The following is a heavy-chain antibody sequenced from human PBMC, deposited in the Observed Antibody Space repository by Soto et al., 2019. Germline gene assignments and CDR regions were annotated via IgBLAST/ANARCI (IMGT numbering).Heavy chain of an antibody. V-gene: IGHV1-69*02. D-gene: IGHD2-2*01. CDR2: IIPMLTVR. CDR3: SIGSWSAETFDV. Sequence: QVHLVQSGAEVKKPGSSVKVSCKAAGGTFSTYTLIWVRQAPGQGLEWMGRIIPMLTVRNSAQKFQGRVTLTADKSTSTALMELTSLSSDDAAVYYCSIGSWSAETFDVWGQGTMVTVSS. CDR1: GGTFSTYT. J-gene: IGHJ3*01.